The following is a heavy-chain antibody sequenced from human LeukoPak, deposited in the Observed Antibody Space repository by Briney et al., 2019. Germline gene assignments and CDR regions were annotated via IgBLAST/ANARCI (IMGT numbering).Heavy chain of an antibody. D-gene: IGHD2-15*01. CDR3: ARAVGFDNGMDV. V-gene: IGHV6-1*01. J-gene: IGHJ6*04. CDR2: TYYRSKWYA. CDR1: GDSVSSNRAA. Sequence: QTLSVTRAISGDSVSSNRAAWNCIRQSPSRGLEWLGRTYYRSKWYAEYTLSVKSRISIKPDTSKNQFSLQLNSVTPEDTAVYYCARAVGFDNGMDVWGKGATVSVSS.